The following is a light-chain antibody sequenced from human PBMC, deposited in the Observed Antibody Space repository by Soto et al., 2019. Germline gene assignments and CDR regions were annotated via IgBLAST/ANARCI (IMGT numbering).Light chain of an antibody. CDR1: QSINSYY. CDR3: QQYGSLSWT. Sequence: ELVLTQSPCTLSWSPGERATLSWRASQSINSYYLAWYQQKTGQAPRLVIYDASGRATGIPDRFSGSGSGTDFTLTISRLEPEDFAVYYCQQYGSLSWTFGQGTKVDIK. CDR2: DAS. J-gene: IGKJ1*01. V-gene: IGKV3-20*01.